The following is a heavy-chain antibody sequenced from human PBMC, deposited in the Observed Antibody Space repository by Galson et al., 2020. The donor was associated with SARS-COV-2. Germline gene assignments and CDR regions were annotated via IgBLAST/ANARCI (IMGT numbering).Heavy chain of an antibody. CDR3: VKEVGNRYYYYYMDV. V-gene: IGHV3-64D*06. J-gene: IGHJ6*03. CDR2: ISSNGGST. Sequence: GESLKISCSASGFTFSSYAMHWVRQAPGKGLEYVSAISSNGGSTYYADSVKGRFTISRDNSKNTLYLQMSSLRAEDTAVYYCVKEVGNRYYYYYMDVWGKGTTVTVSS. CDR1: GFTFSSYA. D-gene: IGHD1-1*01.